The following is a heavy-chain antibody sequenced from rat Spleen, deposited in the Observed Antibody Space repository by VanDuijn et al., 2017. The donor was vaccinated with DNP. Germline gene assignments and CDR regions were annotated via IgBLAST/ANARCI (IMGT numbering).Heavy chain of an antibody. CDR1: GFSLTDYN. J-gene: IGHJ2*01. CDR2: IWGDGST. CDR3: AEMDYVDY. V-gene: IGHV2-19*01. Sequence: QVQLKESGPGMVQPSQTLSLTCTVSGFSLTDYNVHWVRQPPGKGLEWMGIIWGDGSTNYNSALKSRLSISRDTSKSQVFLTMNSLQTDDTAVYYCAEMDYVDYWGQGVIVTVSS.